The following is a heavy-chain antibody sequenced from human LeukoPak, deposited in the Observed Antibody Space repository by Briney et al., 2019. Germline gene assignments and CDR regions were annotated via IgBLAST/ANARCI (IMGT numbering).Heavy chain of an antibody. Sequence: ASVKVSCKASGYTFTGYYMHWVRQAPGQGLEWMGWINPNSGGTNYAQKFQGRVTMTRDTSISTAYMELSRLRSDDTAVYYCARSSRLLWFGELPYYFDYWGQGTLVTVSS. D-gene: IGHD3-10*01. CDR3: ARSSRLLWFGELPYYFDY. CDR2: INPNSGGT. J-gene: IGHJ4*02. V-gene: IGHV1-2*02. CDR1: GYTFTGYY.